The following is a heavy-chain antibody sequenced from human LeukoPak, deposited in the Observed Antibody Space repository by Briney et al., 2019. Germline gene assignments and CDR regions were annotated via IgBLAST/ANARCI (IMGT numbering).Heavy chain of an antibody. CDR1: GFTFSSYG. D-gene: IGHD3-3*01. CDR2: ISYDGSNK. CDR3: AREEWYYFDH. V-gene: IGHV3-30*03. Sequence: PGRSLRLSCAASGFTFSSYGMHWVRQAPGKGLEWVAVISYDGSNKYYADSVKGRFTISRDNSKNTLYLQMNSLRAEDTAVYYCAREEWYYFDHWGRGTLVTVSS. J-gene: IGHJ4*02.